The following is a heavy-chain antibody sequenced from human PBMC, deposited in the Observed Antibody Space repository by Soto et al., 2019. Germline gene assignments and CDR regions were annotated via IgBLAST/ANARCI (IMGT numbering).Heavy chain of an antibody. J-gene: IGHJ6*01. CDR1: EGTFSSYA. Sequence: QVQLVQSGAEVKKPGSSVKVYCKASEGTFSSYAISWVRQAPGQGLEWRGGIIPIFGTANYARKFQGRVTITADESKSAAYMELSSLRSEDTAVYYCARDLLMVRGAATYCCYYGMDVWGQGTTVTVSS. V-gene: IGHV1-69*01. D-gene: IGHD3-10*01. CDR3: ARDLLMVRGAATYCCYYGMDV. CDR2: IIPIFGTA.